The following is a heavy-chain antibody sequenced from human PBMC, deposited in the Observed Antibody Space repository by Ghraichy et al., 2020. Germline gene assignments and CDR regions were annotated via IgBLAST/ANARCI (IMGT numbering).Heavy chain of an antibody. CDR2: ISGSGGST. V-gene: IGHV3-23*01. CDR1: GFTFSSYA. CDR3: AKDRSTSGIAAAGTRAYYGMDV. Sequence: GGSLRLSCAASGFTFSSYAMSWVRQAPGKGLEWVSAISGSGGSTYYADSVKGRFTISRDNSKNTLYLQMNSLRAEDTAVYYCAKDRSTSGIAAAGTRAYYGMDVWGQGTTVTVSS. J-gene: IGHJ6*02. D-gene: IGHD6-13*01.